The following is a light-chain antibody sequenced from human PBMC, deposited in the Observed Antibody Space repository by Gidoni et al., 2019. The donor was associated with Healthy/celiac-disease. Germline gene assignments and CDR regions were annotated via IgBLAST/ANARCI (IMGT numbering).Light chain of an antibody. CDR2: GAS. CDR1: QSVSSSY. Sequence: IVLTQSPGTLSLSPGERATLSFRASQSVSSSYLAWYQQKPGQAPRLLIYGASSRATGIPDRFSGSGSGTEFTLTISRLETEDFEVYYCQQYGSAPRYTFGQGTKLEIK. V-gene: IGKV3-20*01. CDR3: QQYGSAPRYT. J-gene: IGKJ2*01.